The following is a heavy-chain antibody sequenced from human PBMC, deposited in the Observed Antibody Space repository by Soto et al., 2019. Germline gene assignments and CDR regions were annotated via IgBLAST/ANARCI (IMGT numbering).Heavy chain of an antibody. Sequence: SETLSLTCTVSGGSINSCGYSWTWIRQPPGKGLEWIGFIYHTGTTYYNPSLKSRVTISVDRSKNQFSLKLSSVTAADTAVYYCARQRMDYDILTGYYYNWFDPWGQGTLVT. CDR3: ARQRMDYDILTGYYYNWFDP. V-gene: IGHV4-30-2*01. J-gene: IGHJ5*02. CDR1: GGSINSCGYS. D-gene: IGHD3-9*01. CDR2: IYHTGTT.